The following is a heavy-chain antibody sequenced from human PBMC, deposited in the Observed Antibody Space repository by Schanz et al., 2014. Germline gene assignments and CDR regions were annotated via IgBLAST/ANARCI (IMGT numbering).Heavy chain of an antibody. CDR3: ARDRRFFDRDDLYYFDS. D-gene: IGHD3-3*01. V-gene: IGHV1-18*01. Sequence: QVQLVQSGAEVKKPGASVKVSCKASGYTFTSYGISWVRQAPGQGLEWMGWISAYNGNTKYPQKLQGRVTMTTDTSTSTAYMELRSLRSDGTAVYYCARDRRFFDRDDLYYFDSWGQGTLVTVSS. CDR1: GYTFTSYG. J-gene: IGHJ4*02. CDR2: ISAYNGNT.